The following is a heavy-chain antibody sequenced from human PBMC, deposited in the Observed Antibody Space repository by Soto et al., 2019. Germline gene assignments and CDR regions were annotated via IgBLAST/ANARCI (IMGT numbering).Heavy chain of an antibody. Sequence: GGSLRLSCAASGFTFSSYSMNWVRQAPGKGLEWVSSISSSSSYIYYADSVKGRFTISRDNAKNSLYLQMNSLRAEDTAVYYCARDWFGFGGPNWFDPWGQGTLVTVSS. J-gene: IGHJ5*02. CDR3: ARDWFGFGGPNWFDP. CDR2: ISSSSSYI. CDR1: GFTFSSYS. D-gene: IGHD3-10*01. V-gene: IGHV3-21*01.